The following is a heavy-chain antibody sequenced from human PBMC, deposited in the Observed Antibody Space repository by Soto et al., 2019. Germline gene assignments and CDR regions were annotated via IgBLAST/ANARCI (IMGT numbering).Heavy chain of an antibody. D-gene: IGHD2-2*01. V-gene: IGHV3-11*05. CDR3: ARGKYQLVVVGYYFDY. CDR1: GFTFSDYY. CDR2: ISSSSSYT. J-gene: IGHJ4*02. Sequence: GGSLRLSCAASGFTFSDYYMSWIRQAPGKGLEWVSYISSSSSYTNYADSVKGRFTISRDNAKNSLYLQMNSLRAEDTAVYYCARGKYQLVVVGYYFDYWGQGTLVTVSS.